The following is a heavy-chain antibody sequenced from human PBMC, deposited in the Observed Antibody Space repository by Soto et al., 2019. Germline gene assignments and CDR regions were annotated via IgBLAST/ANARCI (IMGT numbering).Heavy chain of an antibody. CDR1: GGTFSSYA. CDR2: IIPIFGTA. V-gene: IGHV1-69*13. D-gene: IGHD3-10*01. Sequence: SVKVSCKASGGTFSSYAISWVRQAPGQGLEWMGGIIPIFGTANYAQKFQGRVTITADESTSTAYMELSSLRSEDTAVYYCARVGLVRGVIITPFDPWGQGTLVTVS. CDR3: ARVGLVRGVIITPFDP. J-gene: IGHJ5*02.